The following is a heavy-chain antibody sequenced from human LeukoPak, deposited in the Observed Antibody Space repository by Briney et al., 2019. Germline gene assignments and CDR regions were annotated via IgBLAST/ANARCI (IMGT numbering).Heavy chain of an antibody. CDR3: AREFTYRSSTSPDAFDI. Sequence: GASVKVSCKASGYTFTSYYMHWVRQAPGQGLEWMGIINPSGGSTSYAQKFQGRVTMTRDTSTSTVYMELSSLRSEDTAVCYCAREFTYRSSTSPDAFDIWGQGTMVTVSS. J-gene: IGHJ3*02. CDR1: GYTFTSYY. V-gene: IGHV1-46*01. CDR2: INPSGGST. D-gene: IGHD2-2*01.